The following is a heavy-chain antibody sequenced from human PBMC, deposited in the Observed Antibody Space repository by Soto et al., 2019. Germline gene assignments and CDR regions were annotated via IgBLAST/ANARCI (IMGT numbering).Heavy chain of an antibody. V-gene: IGHV1-3*01. CDR2: INAANGNT. CDR3: ARILGYCSSSSCFPYHGMDV. CDR1: GDTFNSNA. Sequence: GASVKVSCKASGDTFNSNAIHRVRQAPGQRLEWMGWINAANGNTKYSQKFQGRVTITRDTSASTAYMELSSLRSEDTAVYFCARILGYCSSSSCFPYHGMDVWGQGTTVTVSS. D-gene: IGHD2-15*01. J-gene: IGHJ6*02.